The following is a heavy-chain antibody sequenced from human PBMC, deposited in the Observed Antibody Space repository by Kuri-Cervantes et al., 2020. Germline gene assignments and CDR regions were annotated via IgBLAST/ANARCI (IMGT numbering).Heavy chain of an antibody. V-gene: IGHV4-39*07. Sequence: ESLKISCTVSGGSISSSSYYWGWIRQPPGKGLEWIGSIYYSGSTYYNPSLKSRVTISVDKSKNQFSLKLSSVTAADTAVYYCARLLGRDGYNLFDYWGQGTLVTVSS. D-gene: IGHD5-24*01. CDR1: GGSISSSSYY. J-gene: IGHJ4*02. CDR2: IYYSGST. CDR3: ARLLGRDGYNLFDY.